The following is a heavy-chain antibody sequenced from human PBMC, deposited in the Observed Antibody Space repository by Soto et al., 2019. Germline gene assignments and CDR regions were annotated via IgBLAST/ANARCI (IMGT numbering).Heavy chain of an antibody. D-gene: IGHD2-2*01. CDR3: ARGRYCSSTSCSFYNWFDP. J-gene: IGHJ5*02. V-gene: IGHV1-3*01. CDR2: INAGNGNT. CDR1: GSTFSSSA. Sequence: SVNVYCKASGSTFSSSAMHLVRQAPGQRLEWMGWINAGNGNTKYSQKFQGRVTITRDTSASTAYMELSSLRSEDTAVYYCARGRYCSSTSCSFYNWFDPWGQGTLVTVSS.